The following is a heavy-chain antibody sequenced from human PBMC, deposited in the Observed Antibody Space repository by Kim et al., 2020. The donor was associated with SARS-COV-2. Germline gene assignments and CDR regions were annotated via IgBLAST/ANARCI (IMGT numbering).Heavy chain of an antibody. Sequence: ASVKVSCKASGYTFTGYYMHWVRQAPGQGLEWMGWINPNSGGTNYAQKFQGRVTMTRDTSISTAYMELSRLRSDDTAVYYCARVNGGYDSSGYYHDYWGQGTLVTVSS. CDR3: ARVNGGYDSSGYYHDY. CDR1: GYTFTGYY. V-gene: IGHV1-2*02. CDR2: INPNSGGT. D-gene: IGHD3-22*01. J-gene: IGHJ4*02.